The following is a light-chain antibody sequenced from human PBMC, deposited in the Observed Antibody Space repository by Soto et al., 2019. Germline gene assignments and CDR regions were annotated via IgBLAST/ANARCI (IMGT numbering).Light chain of an antibody. J-gene: IGLJ2*01. CDR1: SSNIGSFYD. V-gene: IGLV1-40*01. CDR2: GDN. CDR3: QSYDNSLNHVV. Sequence: QSVLTQPPSVSGAPGQRVTIPCTGSSSNIGSFYDVHCYQQLPGTVPKLLIYGDNNRPSGVPDRFSGSKSGTAASLAITGLQAEDEADYYCQSYDNSLNHVVFGGGTKLTVL.